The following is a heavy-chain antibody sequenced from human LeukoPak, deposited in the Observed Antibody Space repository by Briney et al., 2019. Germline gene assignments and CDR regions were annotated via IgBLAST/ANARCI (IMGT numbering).Heavy chain of an antibody. Sequence: GGSLRPSCAASGFTFSSYWMTWVRQAPGKGLEWVANIKEDGSEKYYVDSVKGRFTISRDNAKNSLYLQMNSLTADDTAVYFCARNYFDYWGQGTLVTVSS. J-gene: IGHJ4*02. CDR1: GFTFSSYW. CDR2: IKEDGSEK. CDR3: ARNYFDY. V-gene: IGHV3-7*01.